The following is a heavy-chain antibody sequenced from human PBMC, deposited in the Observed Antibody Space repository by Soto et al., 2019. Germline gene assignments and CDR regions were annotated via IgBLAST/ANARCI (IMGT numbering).Heavy chain of an antibody. Sequence: ASVKVSCKASGYTFTSYYMHWVRQAPGQGLEWMGIINPSGGNTSYAQKFQGRVTMTRDTSTSTVYMELSSLRSEDTAVYYCARDCSGGSCYWRAFYAFDIWGQGTMVTVSS. J-gene: IGHJ3*02. CDR2: INPSGGNT. V-gene: IGHV1-46*03. CDR1: GYTFTSYY. D-gene: IGHD2-15*01. CDR3: ARDCSGGSCYWRAFYAFDI.